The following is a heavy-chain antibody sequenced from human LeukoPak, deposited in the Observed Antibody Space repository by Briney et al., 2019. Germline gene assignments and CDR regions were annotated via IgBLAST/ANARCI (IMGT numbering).Heavy chain of an antibody. CDR3: ARCQPYYGILTGYYNYYYMDV. CDR2: IYYSGST. J-gene: IGHJ6*03. D-gene: IGHD3-9*01. V-gene: IGHV4-59*01. CDR1: GGSISSYY. Sequence: SETLSLTCTVSGGSISSYYWSWIRQPPGKGLEWIGYIYYSGSTNYNPSLKSRVTISVDTSKNQFSLKLSSVTAADTAVYYCARCQPYYGILTGYYNYYYMDVWGKGTTVTVSS.